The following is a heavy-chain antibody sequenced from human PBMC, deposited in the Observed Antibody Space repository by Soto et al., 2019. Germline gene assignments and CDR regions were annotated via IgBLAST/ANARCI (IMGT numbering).Heavy chain of an antibody. D-gene: IGHD6-13*01. V-gene: IGHV1-18*01. CDR1: GYTFTSYG. CDR3: ARDQADTAAAGRLDY. CDR2: ISGYNGNT. Sequence: QVQLVQSGAEVKKPGASVKVSCKASGYTFTSYGSSWVRQAPGQGLKRMGWISGYNGNTNYAQKLQGRVTMSTDTSTSTAYMELRSLRSDHAAVYYCARDQADTAAAGRLDYWGQGTLVTVSS. J-gene: IGHJ4*02.